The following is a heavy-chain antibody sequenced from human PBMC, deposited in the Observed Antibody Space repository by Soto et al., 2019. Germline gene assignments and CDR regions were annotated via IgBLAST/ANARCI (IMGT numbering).Heavy chain of an antibody. J-gene: IGHJ4*02. CDR1: GFIFSSYA. CDR2: ISGSGGST. D-gene: IGHD3-10*01. CDR3: AKVVRITLRRGPQWDH. Sequence: PVGSLRLSCAASGFIFSSYAVNWVRQAPGKGLEWVSVISGSGGSTYYADSVKGRFTISRDNSKNTLYLQMNSLRAEDTAVYYCAKVVRITLRRGPQWDHWGQGTLVTVSS. V-gene: IGHV3-23*01.